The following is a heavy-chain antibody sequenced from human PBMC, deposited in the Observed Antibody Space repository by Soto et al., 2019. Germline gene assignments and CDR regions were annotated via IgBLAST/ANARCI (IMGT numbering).Heavy chain of an antibody. J-gene: IGHJ4*02. CDR2: ISAHNGNT. V-gene: IGHV1-18*01. Sequence: QVHLVQSGAEVKKPGASVKVSCKGSGYAFTTYGITWVRQATGQGLGWMGWISAHNGNTNYAQKLQGRVTVTRDTSTSTAYMELRSLRSDDTAVYYCARGRYGDYWGQGALVTVSS. CDR1: GYAFTTYG. D-gene: IGHD1-1*01. CDR3: ARGRYGDY.